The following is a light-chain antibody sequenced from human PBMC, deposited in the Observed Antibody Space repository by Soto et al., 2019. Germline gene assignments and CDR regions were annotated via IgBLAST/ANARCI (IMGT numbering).Light chain of an antibody. Sequence: VLTQPPSASGTPGQRVTISCSGSSSNIGSNTVNWYQQLPGTAPKLLIYSNNQRPSGVPDRFSGSKSGTSASLAISGLQSEDEADYYCAAWDGSLNGYVAFGGGTKLTVL. CDR2: SNN. V-gene: IGLV1-44*01. CDR1: SSNIGSNT. J-gene: IGLJ2*01. CDR3: AAWDGSLNGYVA.